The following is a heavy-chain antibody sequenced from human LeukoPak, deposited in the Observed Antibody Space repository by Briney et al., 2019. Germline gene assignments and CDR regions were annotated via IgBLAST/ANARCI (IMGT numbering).Heavy chain of an antibody. D-gene: IGHD5-18*01. J-gene: IGHJ5*02. CDR1: GFTFSSYG. V-gene: IGHV3-33*01. Sequence: GGSLRLSCAASGFTFSSYGMHWVRQAPGKGLEWVAVIWYDGSNKYYADSVKGRFTISRDNSKNTLYLQMNSLRAEDTAVYYCARGGVDTAMVGNWFDPWGQGTLVTVSS. CDR3: ARGGVDTAMVGNWFDP. CDR2: IWYDGSNK.